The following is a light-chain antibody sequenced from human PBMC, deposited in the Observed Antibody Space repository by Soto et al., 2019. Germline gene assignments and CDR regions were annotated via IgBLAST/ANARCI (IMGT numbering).Light chain of an antibody. J-gene: IGKJ1*01. CDR2: DAS. V-gene: IGKV1-13*02. Sequence: AIQLTQSPTSLSASIGDRVTITCRASQGIRSYVAWYQQRPGKAPKLLIYDASSLESGVPSRFSGSGSGTEFTLTISSLQPDDFATYYCQQYNSYSTFGQGTKVDIK. CDR1: QGIRSY. CDR3: QQYNSYST.